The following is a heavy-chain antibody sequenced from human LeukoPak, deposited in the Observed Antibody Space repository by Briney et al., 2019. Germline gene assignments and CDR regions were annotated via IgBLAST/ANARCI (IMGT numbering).Heavy chain of an antibody. V-gene: IGHV3-21*01. D-gene: IGHD6-13*01. Sequence: PGGSLRLSCAASGFTFSSYSMNWVRQAPGKGLEWVSSISSSSSYIYYADSVKGRFTISRDNAKNSLYLQMNSLRAEDTAVYYCASGIAAAGGLRYFDYWGQGTLVTVSS. CDR1: GFTFSSYS. J-gene: IGHJ4*02. CDR3: ASGIAAAGGLRYFDY. CDR2: ISSSSSYI.